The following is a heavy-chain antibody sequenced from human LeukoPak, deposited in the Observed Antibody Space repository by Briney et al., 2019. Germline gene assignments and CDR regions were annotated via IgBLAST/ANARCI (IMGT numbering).Heavy chain of an antibody. CDR2: ISYDGSNK. V-gene: IGHV3-30*03. Sequence: QPGGSLRLSCAASGFTFSSYGMHWVRQAPGKGLEWVAVISYDGSNKYYADSVKGRFTISRDNSKNTLYLQMNSLRAEDTAVYYCARDRIGSSWPYHYYYYGMDVWGQGTTVTVSS. CDR3: ARDRIGSSWPYHYYYYGMDV. CDR1: GFTFSSYG. J-gene: IGHJ6*02. D-gene: IGHD6-13*01.